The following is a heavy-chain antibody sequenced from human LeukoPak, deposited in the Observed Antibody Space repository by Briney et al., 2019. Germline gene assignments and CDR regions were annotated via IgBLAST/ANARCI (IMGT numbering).Heavy chain of an antibody. CDR1: GFTFSNYA. CDR2: ISHDGSNK. V-gene: IGHV3-30-3*01. J-gene: IGHJ4*02. CDR3: ARRGDSSGWFDY. D-gene: IGHD6-19*01. Sequence: GGSPRLSCAASGFTFSNYAIDWARQAPGKGLEWVAVISHDGSNKYYADSVKGRFTISRDNSKNTLYLQMNSLRAEDTAVYYCARRGDSSGWFDYWGQGTLVTVSS.